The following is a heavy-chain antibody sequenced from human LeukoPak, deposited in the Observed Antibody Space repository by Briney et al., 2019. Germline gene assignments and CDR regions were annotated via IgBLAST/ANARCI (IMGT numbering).Heavy chain of an antibody. J-gene: IGHJ5*02. D-gene: IGHD2-2*01. CDR1: GFTFSSYW. V-gene: IGHV3-74*01. CDR2: INTDGSST. Sequence: GGSLRLSCAASGFTFSSYWMHWVRQAPGKGLVWVSRINTDGSSTSYADSVKGRFTISRDNAKNTLYLQMNSLRAEDTAVYYCAREAQGCSSTSCYGNWFDPWGQGTLVTVSS. CDR3: AREAQGCSSTSCYGNWFDP.